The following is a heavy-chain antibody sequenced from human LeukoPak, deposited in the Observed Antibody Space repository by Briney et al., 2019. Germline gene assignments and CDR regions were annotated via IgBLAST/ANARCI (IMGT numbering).Heavy chain of an antibody. CDR2: IYYSGST. D-gene: IGHD2-21*02. Sequence: SETLSLTCTVSGGSISSGDYYLSWIRQPPGKGLEWIGYIYYSGSTYYNPSLKSRVTISVDTSKNQFSLKLSSVTAADTAVYYCARVLGDHAFDPWGQGTLVTVSS. CDR3: ARVLGDHAFDP. J-gene: IGHJ5*02. CDR1: GGSISSGDYY. V-gene: IGHV4-30-4*01.